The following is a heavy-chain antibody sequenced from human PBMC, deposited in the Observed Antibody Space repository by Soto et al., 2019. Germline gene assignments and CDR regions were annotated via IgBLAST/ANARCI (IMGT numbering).Heavy chain of an antibody. V-gene: IGHV1-69*18. CDR2: VIPIYGTP. Sequence: QVQLVQSGAEVKPPGSSVTVSCKASRGALSSYAITWVRQSPGQGLDWMGRVIPIYGTPNYAQKFQGRLSITADASKSTAYLELSGLRSEDTAVYFCASAGSLEINRGAFENWGQGTLVTVSS. CDR3: ASAGSLEINRGAFEN. CDR1: RGALSSYA. J-gene: IGHJ3*02.